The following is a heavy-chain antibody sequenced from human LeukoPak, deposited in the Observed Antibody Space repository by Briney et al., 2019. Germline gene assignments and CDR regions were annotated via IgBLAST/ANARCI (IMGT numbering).Heavy chain of an antibody. J-gene: IGHJ5*02. CDR1: GFTFSSSG. Sequence: PGGSLRLPCAASGFTFSSSGMHWVRQAPGKGLEWVAVILYNGSNKYYADSVKGRFTISRDNSKNTLYLQMNSLRVEDTAVYYCARTGGYCSGGSCYRGYSWFDPWGQGTLVTVSS. CDR3: ARTGGYCSGGSCYRGYSWFDP. V-gene: IGHV3-33*01. D-gene: IGHD2-15*01. CDR2: ILYNGSNK.